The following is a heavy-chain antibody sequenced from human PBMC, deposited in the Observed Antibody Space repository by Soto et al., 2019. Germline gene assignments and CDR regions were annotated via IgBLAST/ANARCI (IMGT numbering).Heavy chain of an antibody. CDR2: ISSSSGYM. CDR1: GFTFSTYT. J-gene: IGHJ6*02. CDR3: ARDGSSNSWYSTDV. D-gene: IGHD2-2*02. Sequence: GGSLRLSCAASGFTFSTYTMNWVLQAPGKGLEWVSSISSSSGYMYYADSVKGRFTISRDNAKKSLYLQMNSLRAEDTAVYYCARDGSSNSWYSTDVWGQGTTLTVYS. V-gene: IGHV3-21*01.